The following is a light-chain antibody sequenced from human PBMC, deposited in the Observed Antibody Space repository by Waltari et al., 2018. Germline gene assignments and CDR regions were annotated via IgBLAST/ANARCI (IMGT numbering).Light chain of an antibody. J-gene: IGKJ2*01. CDR1: QTVRSF. CDR2: DAS. Sequence: EIVLTQSPAALSLSPGERATLSCRASQTVRSFLAWYQQKPGQAPRLLIFDASSRAPGIPAKFRGSGSGTDFTLTVSNLEPEDFAVYYCLQRSNWPYTFGQGTRVEIK. V-gene: IGKV3-11*01. CDR3: LQRSNWPYT.